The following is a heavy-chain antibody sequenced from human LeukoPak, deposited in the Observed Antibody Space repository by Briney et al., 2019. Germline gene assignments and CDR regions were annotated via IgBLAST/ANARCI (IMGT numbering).Heavy chain of an antibody. CDR3: ARHRSGYAFDY. D-gene: IGHD3-22*01. J-gene: IGHJ4*02. CDR1: GYSISSGYY. V-gene: IGHV4-38-2*01. CDR2: IYHSGST. Sequence: SETLSLTCAVSGYSISSGYYWGWIRQPPVKGLEWIGSIYHSGSTYYNPSLKSRVTISVDTSKNQFSLKLSSVTAADTAVYYCARHRSGYAFDYWGQGTLVTVSS.